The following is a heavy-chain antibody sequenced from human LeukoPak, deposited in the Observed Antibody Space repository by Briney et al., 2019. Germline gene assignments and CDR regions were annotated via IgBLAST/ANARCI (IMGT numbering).Heavy chain of an antibody. CDR3: AKEGPAAGTGVDFDH. J-gene: IGHJ4*02. CDR2: ISSSGSTI. V-gene: IGHV3-11*01. Sequence: GGSLRLSSAASGFTFSDYYMSWIRQAPGKGLEWVSYISSSGSTIYYADSVKGRFTISRDNAKNSLYLQMNSLRAEDTAVYCCAKEGPAAGTGVDFDHWGQGTLVTVSS. CDR1: GFTFSDYY. D-gene: IGHD6-13*01.